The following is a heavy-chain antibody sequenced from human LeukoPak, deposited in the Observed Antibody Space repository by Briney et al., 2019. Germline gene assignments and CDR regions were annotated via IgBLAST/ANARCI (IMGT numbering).Heavy chain of an antibody. CDR3: ARGRYSGYGFNY. V-gene: IGHV4-34*01. D-gene: IGHD5-12*01. CDR2: INHSGST. J-gene: IGHJ4*02. CDR1: GGSFSGYY. Sequence: SETLSLTCAVYGGSFSGYYWSWIRQPPGKGLEWIGEINHSGSTNYNPSLKSRVTISVDTSKNQFSLKLSSVTAADTAVYYCARGRYSGYGFNYWGQGTLDTVSS.